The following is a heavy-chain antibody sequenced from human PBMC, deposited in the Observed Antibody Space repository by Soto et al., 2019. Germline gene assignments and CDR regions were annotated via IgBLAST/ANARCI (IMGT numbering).Heavy chain of an antibody. V-gene: IGHV2-70*11. J-gene: IGHJ3*02. Sequence: SGPTLVNPTQTLTLTCTFSGFSLSTSGMCVSWIRQPPGKALEWLARIDWDDDKYYSTSLKTRLTISRDTSKNQVVLTMTNMDPVDTATYYCARLGQWPYAFDIWGQGTMVTVSS. CDR3: ARLGQWPYAFDI. D-gene: IGHD6-19*01. CDR1: GFSLSTSGMC. CDR2: IDWDDDK.